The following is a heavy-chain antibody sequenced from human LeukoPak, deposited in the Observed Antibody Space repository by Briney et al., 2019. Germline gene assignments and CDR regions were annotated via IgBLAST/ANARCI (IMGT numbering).Heavy chain of an antibody. CDR1: GFSFSTYW. V-gene: IGHV3-74*01. CDR3: ARGALDAYDS. D-gene: IGHD5-24*01. J-gene: IGHJ5*01. Sequence: PGGSLRLSCVASGFSFSTYWMHWVRQAPGKGLVWVSRISSDGSTTNYADSVKGRFTISRDNTKNSLHLQMTRLRADDTAVYYCARGALDAYDSWGQGTPVTVS. CDR2: ISSDGSTT.